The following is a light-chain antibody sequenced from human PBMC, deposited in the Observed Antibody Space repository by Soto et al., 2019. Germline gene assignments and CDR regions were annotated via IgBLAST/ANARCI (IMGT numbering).Light chain of an antibody. Sequence: EIVLTQSPATLSLSPGERATLSCRASQSVSSYLAWYQQKPGQAPRLLMYDASNRATGIPARCSGSGSGTDFTLTISSLEPEDSAVYYCQQRSNWPPITFGQGTRLEIK. J-gene: IGKJ5*01. CDR3: QQRSNWPPIT. CDR1: QSVSSY. V-gene: IGKV3-11*01. CDR2: DAS.